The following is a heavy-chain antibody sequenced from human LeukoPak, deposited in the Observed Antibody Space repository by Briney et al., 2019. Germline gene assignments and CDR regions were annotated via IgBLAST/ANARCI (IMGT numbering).Heavy chain of an antibody. CDR3: TPLSELIGSYYPFDY. D-gene: IGHD3-10*01. V-gene: IGHV3-53*01. CDR2: IYSGGST. CDR1: GFTFSSYA. Sequence: GGSLRLSCAASGFTFSSYAMSWVRQAPGKGLEWVSVIYSGGSTYYADSVKGRFTISRDNSKNTLYLQMNSLRAEDTAVYYCTPLSELIGSYYPFDYWGQGTLVTVSS. J-gene: IGHJ4*02.